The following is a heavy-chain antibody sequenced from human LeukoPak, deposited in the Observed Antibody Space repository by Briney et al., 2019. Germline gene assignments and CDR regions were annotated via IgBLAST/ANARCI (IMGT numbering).Heavy chain of an antibody. Sequence: SETLSLTCSVSGASISTSRYYWGWIRQPPGKGLEWIGSIHYSGITYYNPSLKSRVTISVDTSKNQFSLKLSSVTAADTALYYCARSTGGIVAAVDDSWGQGTLVTVSS. CDR1: GASISTSRYY. V-gene: IGHV4-39*01. CDR2: IHYSGIT. J-gene: IGHJ4*02. CDR3: ARSTGGIVAAVDDS. D-gene: IGHD6-13*01.